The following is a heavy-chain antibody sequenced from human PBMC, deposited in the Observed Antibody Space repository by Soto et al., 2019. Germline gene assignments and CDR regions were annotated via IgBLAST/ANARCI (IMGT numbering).Heavy chain of an antibody. CDR2: MNPNSGNT. CDR1: GYTFTSYD. CDR3: ARGTIRSLRYFDWLSERRTRKDNFDT. V-gene: IGHV1-8*01. Sequence: ASVKVSCKASGYTFTSYDINWVRQATGQGLEWMGWMNPNSGNTGYAQKFQGRVTMTRNTSISTAYRELSSLRSEDTGGYYCARGTIRSLRYFDWLSERRTRKDNFDTWGKGTLVTVCS. D-gene: IGHD3-9*01. J-gene: IGHJ5*02.